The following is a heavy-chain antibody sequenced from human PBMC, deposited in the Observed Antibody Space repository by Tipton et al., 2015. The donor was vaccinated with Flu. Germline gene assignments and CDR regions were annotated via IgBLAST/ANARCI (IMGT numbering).Heavy chain of an antibody. CDR2: IYHSGST. J-gene: IGHJ5*01. D-gene: IGHD3-16*01. CDR1: GYSISSGFY. V-gene: IGHV4-38-2*02. Sequence: TLSLTCTVSGYSISSGFYWGWIRQPPGKGLEWIGNIYHSGSTFYNPSLKSRVTISVDTSKNQFSLKLSSVTAADTAVYYCAKVKFGWVESWAQGSLLTVSS. CDR3: AKVKFGWVES.